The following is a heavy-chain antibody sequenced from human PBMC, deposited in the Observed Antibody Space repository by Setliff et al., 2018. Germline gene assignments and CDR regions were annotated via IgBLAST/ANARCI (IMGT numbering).Heavy chain of an antibody. CDR1: GFTFSTYW. V-gene: IGHV3-7*03. Sequence: GESLKISCASSGFTFSTYWMHWVRQVPGKGLVWVADIRQDGTNKYYVDSVKGRFTMSRDNAKNSLYLQMNSLRAEDTALYYCAREVWNIYDNDNSWSGYSDHWGQGTLVTVSS. CDR3: AREVWNIYDNDNSWSGYSDH. CDR2: IRQDGTNK. D-gene: IGHD3-3*01. J-gene: IGHJ4*02.